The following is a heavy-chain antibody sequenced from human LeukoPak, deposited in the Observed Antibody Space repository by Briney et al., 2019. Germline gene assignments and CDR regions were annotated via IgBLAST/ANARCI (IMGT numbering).Heavy chain of an antibody. Sequence: NTGEFQEISCKGSGYTFTTYWIGWVRQLPGKGLEWMGIIYPGDSDARYTPSFQGRVTISVDKSISTAYLQWSTLKASDTAVYYCATPTLGTIGEYLFDYWGQGTLVTVSS. V-gene: IGHV5-51*01. CDR1: GYTFTTYW. CDR3: ATPTLGTIGEYLFDY. J-gene: IGHJ4*02. D-gene: IGHD1-7*01. CDR2: IYPGDSDA.